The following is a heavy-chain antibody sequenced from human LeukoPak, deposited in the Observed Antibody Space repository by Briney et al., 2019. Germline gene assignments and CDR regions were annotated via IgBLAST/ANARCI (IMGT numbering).Heavy chain of an antibody. D-gene: IGHD2-15*01. V-gene: IGHV4-39*01. CDR2: TYYSGST. CDR3: ARHPVAAHFDY. J-gene: IGHJ4*02. CDR1: GGSISSSSYY. Sequence: PSETLSLTCTVSGGSISSSSYYWGWIRQPPGKGLEWIGSTYYSGSTYYNPSLKSRVTISVDTSKNQFSLKLSSVTAADTAVYYCARHPVAAHFDYWGQGTLDTVSS.